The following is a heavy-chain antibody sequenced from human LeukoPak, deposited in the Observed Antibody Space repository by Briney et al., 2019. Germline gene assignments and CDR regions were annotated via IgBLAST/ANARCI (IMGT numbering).Heavy chain of an antibody. CDR3: SRGSASHPYYYGMDV. CDR1: GFIFSDHY. CDR2: TRNKAKNYTT. J-gene: IGHJ6*02. D-gene: IGHD6-19*01. Sequence: QPGGSLRLSCAASGFIFSDHYMDWVRQTPGRGLEWVGRTRNKAKNYTTQYAASVRGRFTISTDESKNSHYLQMNSLKTEDTAVYYCSRGSASHPYYYGMDVWGQGTTVTVSS. V-gene: IGHV3-72*01.